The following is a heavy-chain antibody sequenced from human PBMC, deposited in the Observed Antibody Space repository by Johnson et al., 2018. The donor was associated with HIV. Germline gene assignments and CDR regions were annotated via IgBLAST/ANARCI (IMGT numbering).Heavy chain of an antibody. V-gene: IGHV3-30*18. CDR3: AKSIVVVLAGNNDDAFDI. Sequence: QLVESGGGVVQPGRSLRLSCEGAGFTFSRYGMQWVRQAPGKGLEWVGVISSDGSNRYYADSVKGRFTISRDNPKNTLFLQMNSLRAEDTAVYYCAKSIVVVLAGNNDDAFDIWGQGTMVTVSS. D-gene: IGHD2-21*01. J-gene: IGHJ3*02. CDR1: GFTFSRYG. CDR2: ISSDGSNR.